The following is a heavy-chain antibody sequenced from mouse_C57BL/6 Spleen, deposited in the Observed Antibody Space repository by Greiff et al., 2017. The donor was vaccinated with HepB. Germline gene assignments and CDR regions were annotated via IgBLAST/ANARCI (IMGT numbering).Heavy chain of an antibody. CDR3: ARHWSQLGFWYFDV. D-gene: IGHD4-1*02. Sequence: DVMLVESGGGLVQPGGSLKLSCAASGFTFSDYGMAWVRQAPRKGPEWVAFISNLAYSIYYADTVTGRFTISRENAKNTLYLEMSSLRSEDTAMYYCARHWSQLGFWYFDVWGTGTTVTVSS. CDR2: ISNLAYSI. CDR1: GFTFSDYG. V-gene: IGHV5-15*01. J-gene: IGHJ1*03.